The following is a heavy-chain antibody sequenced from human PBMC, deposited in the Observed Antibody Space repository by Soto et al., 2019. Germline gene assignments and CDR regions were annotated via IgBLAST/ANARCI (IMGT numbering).Heavy chain of an antibody. V-gene: IGHV3-30*19. CDR3: ARGAEYYDFWSGYYMGY. CDR2: IWYDGSNK. J-gene: IGHJ4*02. D-gene: IGHD3-3*01. CDR1: GFTFSSYG. Sequence: PXESLRLSCAASGFTFSSYGMHGVRQAPGKGLEWVAVIWYDGSNKYYADSVKGRFTISRDNSKNTLYLQMNSLRAEDTAVYYCARGAEYYDFWSGYYMGYWGQGTLVTVPS.